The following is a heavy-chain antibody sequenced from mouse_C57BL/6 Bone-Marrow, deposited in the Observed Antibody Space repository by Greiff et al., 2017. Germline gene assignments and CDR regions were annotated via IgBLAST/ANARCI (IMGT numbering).Heavy chain of an antibody. V-gene: IGHV10-1*01. J-gene: IGHJ2*01. CDR3: VRQALPNPYYFDY. CDR1: GFSFNTYA. Sequence: GGGLVQPKGSLKLSCAASGFSFNTYAMNWVRQAPGTGLEWVARIRSKSNNYATYYADSVKDRFTISRDDSESMLYLQMNNLKTEDTAMYYCVRQALPNPYYFDYWGQGTTLTVSS. D-gene: IGHD5-5*01. CDR2: IRSKSNNYAT.